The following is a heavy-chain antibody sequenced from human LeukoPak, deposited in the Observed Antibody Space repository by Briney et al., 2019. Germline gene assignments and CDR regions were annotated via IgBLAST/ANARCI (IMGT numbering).Heavy chain of an antibody. CDR1: GYTFTGYC. CDR3: ARPHDYGDYYDAFDI. Sequence: ASVKVSCKASGYTFTGYCMHWVRQAPGQGLEWMGWINPNSGGTNYAQKFQGRVTMTRDTSISTAYMELSRLRSDDTAVYYCARPHDYGDYYDAFDIWGQGTMVTVSS. CDR2: INPNSGGT. J-gene: IGHJ3*02. V-gene: IGHV1-2*02. D-gene: IGHD4-17*01.